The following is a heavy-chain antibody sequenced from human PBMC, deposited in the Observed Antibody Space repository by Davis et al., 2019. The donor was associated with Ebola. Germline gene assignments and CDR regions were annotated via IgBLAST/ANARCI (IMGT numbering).Heavy chain of an antibody. CDR1: GYTFISYY. J-gene: IGHJ6*02. CDR3: ARDEYYDILTGFPLSAAYGMDV. CDR2: ISAYNGNT. Sequence: AASVKVSCKASGYTFISYYMYWVRQAPGQGLEWMGWISAYNGNTNYAQKLQGRVTMTTDTSTSTAYMELRSLRSDDTAVYYCARDEYYDILTGFPLSAAYGMDVWGQGTTVTVSS. V-gene: IGHV1-18*04. D-gene: IGHD3-9*01.